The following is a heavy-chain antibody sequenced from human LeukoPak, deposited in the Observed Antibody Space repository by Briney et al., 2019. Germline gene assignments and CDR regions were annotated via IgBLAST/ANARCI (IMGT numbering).Heavy chain of an antibody. CDR3: ASFLPYWFDP. V-gene: IGHV4-39*01. Sequence: SETLSLTCAVSGDSITSSSYYWGWIRQPPGKGLEWIGSLYYSGTTYYNPSLKSRVTISVDTSKNQFSLKLNSVTAADTAVYYCASFLPYWFDPWGQGTLVTVSS. D-gene: IGHD3-3*01. CDR2: LYYSGTT. CDR1: GDSITSSSYY. J-gene: IGHJ5*02.